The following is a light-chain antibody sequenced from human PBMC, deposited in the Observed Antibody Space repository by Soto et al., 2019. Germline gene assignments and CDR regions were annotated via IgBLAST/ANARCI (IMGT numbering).Light chain of an antibody. V-gene: IGKV1-39*01. CDR3: QQRYSIPWT. CDR2: TVS. CDR1: QSIGAY. Sequence: DIPMTQSPSSLSASVGDRVTITCRASQSIGAYLNWFQHKPGNAPKLLVYTVSILHSGVPSRFSGSGSGSDFALPISSLQPEDFATYYRQQRYSIPWTYGQGTKVEIK. J-gene: IGKJ1*01.